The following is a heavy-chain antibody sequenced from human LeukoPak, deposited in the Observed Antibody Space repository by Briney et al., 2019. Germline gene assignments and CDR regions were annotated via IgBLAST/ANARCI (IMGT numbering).Heavy chain of an antibody. Sequence: ASVKVSCKASGYTFTSYAMHWVRQAPGQRLEWMGWINAGNGNTKYSQKFQGRVTITRDTSASTAYMELSSLRSEDTAVYYCATEGYCSSTSCSHPYDAFDIWGQGTMVTVSS. V-gene: IGHV1-3*01. D-gene: IGHD2-2*01. CDR2: INAGNGNT. J-gene: IGHJ3*02. CDR1: GYTFTSYA. CDR3: ATEGYCSSTSCSHPYDAFDI.